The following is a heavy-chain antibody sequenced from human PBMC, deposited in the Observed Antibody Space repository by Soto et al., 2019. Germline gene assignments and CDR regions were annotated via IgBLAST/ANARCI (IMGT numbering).Heavy chain of an antibody. CDR3: ARDIACYSSGWCDAFDI. CDR1: GFTFSSYW. CDR2: IKQDGSEK. D-gene: IGHD6-19*01. V-gene: IGHV3-7*01. J-gene: IGHJ3*02. Sequence: GGSLRLSCAASGFTFSSYWMSWVRQAPGKGLEWVANIKQDGSEKYYVDSVKGRFTISRDNAKNSLYLQMNSLRAEDTAVYYCARDIACYSSGWCDAFDIWGQGTMVTVSS.